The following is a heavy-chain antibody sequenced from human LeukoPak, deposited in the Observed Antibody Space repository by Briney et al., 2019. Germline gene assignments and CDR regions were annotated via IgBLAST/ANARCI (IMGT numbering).Heavy chain of an antibody. CDR1: GGSINSGGYY. CDR2: IYNSGTT. J-gene: IGHJ4*02. CDR3: ARAYYGSGSYCDY. Sequence: PSQTLSLTCTVSGGSINSGGYYWTWIRQHPGEGLEWIGYIYNSGTTHYNPSLKSRVTISADTSKNQFSLKLTSVTAADTAVYYCARAYYGSGSYCDYWGQRTLVTVSA. V-gene: IGHV4-31*03. D-gene: IGHD3-10*01.